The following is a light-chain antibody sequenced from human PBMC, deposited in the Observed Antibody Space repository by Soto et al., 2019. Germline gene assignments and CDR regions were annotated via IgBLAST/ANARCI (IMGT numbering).Light chain of an antibody. J-gene: IGKJ2*01. CDR1: QSLSSSY. CDR3: LQYASPLYT. CDR2: GAY. Sequence: EIVLTQSPGTLSLSPGERATLSCRASQSLSSSYLAWYQLKPGQAPRLLIYGAYNRATGLPDRFSGSGSGTDFTLTISRLEPEDFAVYFCLQYASPLYTSGQGTKLEI. V-gene: IGKV3-20*01.